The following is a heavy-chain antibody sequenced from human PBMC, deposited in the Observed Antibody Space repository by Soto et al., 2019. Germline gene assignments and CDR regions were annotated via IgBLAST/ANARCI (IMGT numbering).Heavy chain of an antibody. CDR1: CGSISSGDYY. Sequence: PSETLSLTCTVSCGSISSGDYYWTCIRQPPGKGLEWIGYIYYSGTTYYNPSLKSRVTISVDTSKNQFSLKLSSVTAADTAVYYCARSLNLSGINWFDPWGQGTLVTVS. J-gene: IGHJ5*02. V-gene: IGHV4-30-4*01. CDR2: IYYSGTT. D-gene: IGHD3-3*01. CDR3: ARSLNLSGINWFDP.